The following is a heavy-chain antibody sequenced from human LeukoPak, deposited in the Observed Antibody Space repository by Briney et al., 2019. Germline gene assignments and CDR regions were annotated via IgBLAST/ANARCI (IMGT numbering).Heavy chain of an antibody. V-gene: IGHV3-30*04. D-gene: IGHD2-15*01. CDR2: ISYDGSHK. Sequence: PGGSLRLSCAASGFTFSTYAMHWVRQAPGKGLEGVAGISYDGSHKYYADSVKGRFTISRDNSKNTLYLQMNSLRAEDTAVYYCARGRVLVVAASNFIDYCGQGTLVTVSS. CDR3: ARGRVLVVAASNFIDY. CDR1: GFTFSTYA. J-gene: IGHJ4*02.